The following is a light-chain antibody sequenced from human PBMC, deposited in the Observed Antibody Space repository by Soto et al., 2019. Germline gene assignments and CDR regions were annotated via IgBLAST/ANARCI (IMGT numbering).Light chain of an antibody. J-gene: IGKJ4*01. V-gene: IGKV1-9*01. Sequence: IPLTQSPSFLSASVGDRVTITCRASQGIGNNFAWYQQKPGEPPKLLIYAESTLHSGVPSRFSGSGSGTTCSLTISSLQPEDFATYYCLQVKSYPRTFGGGTKVDIK. CDR2: AES. CDR1: QGIGNN. CDR3: LQVKSYPRT.